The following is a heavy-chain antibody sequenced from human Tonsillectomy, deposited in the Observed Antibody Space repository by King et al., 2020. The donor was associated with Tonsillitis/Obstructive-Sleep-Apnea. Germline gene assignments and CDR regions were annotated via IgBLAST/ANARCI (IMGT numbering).Heavy chain of an antibody. D-gene: IGHD1-26*01. CDR3: ARGAQWGY. CDR2: ISHIGST. Sequence: VQLQQWGAGLLKPSETLSLTCAVYGGSFSGYYWSWIRQPPGKGLEWIGEISHIGSTSYDPSPQSRVTISLDMSKNQFSLKLSSVTAADTAVYYCARGAQWGYWGQGTLVTVSS. V-gene: IGHV4-34*01. CDR1: GGSFSGYY. J-gene: IGHJ4*02.